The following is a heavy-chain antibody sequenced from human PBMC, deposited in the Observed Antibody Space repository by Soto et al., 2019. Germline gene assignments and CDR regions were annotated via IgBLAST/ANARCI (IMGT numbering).Heavy chain of an antibody. CDR3: ARVGRSSSWENWFDP. D-gene: IGHD6-13*01. Sequence: GTPAKVSWKASGDGYASCCISWVRQATGQGLEWMGWISAYNGNTNYAQKLQGRVTMTTDTSTSTAYMELRSLRSDDTAVYYCARVGRSSSWENWFDPWGQGTLVTVSS. V-gene: IGHV1-18*01. CDR1: GDGYASCC. J-gene: IGHJ5*02. CDR2: ISAYNGNT.